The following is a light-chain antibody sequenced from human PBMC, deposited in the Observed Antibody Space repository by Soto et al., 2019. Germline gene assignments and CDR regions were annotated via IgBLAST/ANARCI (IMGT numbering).Light chain of an antibody. V-gene: IGLV1-40*01. Sequence: QSVLTQPPSVSGAPGQRVTISCTGSSSNIGAGYDVHWYQQLPGTAPKLLISGNSNRPSGVPDRFSGSKSVTSASLAITGLQAEDEADYYCQSYDSSLRGSVFGGGTKLTVL. CDR3: QSYDSSLRGSV. J-gene: IGLJ2*01. CDR2: GNS. CDR1: SSNIGAGYD.